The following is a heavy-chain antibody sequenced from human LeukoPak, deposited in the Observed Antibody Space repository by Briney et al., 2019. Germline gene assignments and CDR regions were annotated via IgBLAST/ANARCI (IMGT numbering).Heavy chain of an antibody. D-gene: IGHD6-6*01. V-gene: IGHV3-30*03. CDR3: RSLIAARQDAFDI. Sequence: GGSLRLSCAASGFTFSSYSMNWVRQAPGKGLEWVAVISYDGSNKYYADSVKGRFTISRDNSKNTLYLQMNSLRAEDTAVYYCRSLIAARQDAFDIWGQGTMVTVSS. J-gene: IGHJ3*02. CDR2: ISYDGSNK. CDR1: GFTFSSYS.